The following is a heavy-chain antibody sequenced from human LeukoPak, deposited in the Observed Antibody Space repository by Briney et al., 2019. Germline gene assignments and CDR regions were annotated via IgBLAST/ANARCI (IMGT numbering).Heavy chain of an antibody. V-gene: IGHV3-74*03. D-gene: IGHD4-17*01. CDR1: GFTFSTYW. CDR3: ARASTTVPNLLDY. J-gene: IGHJ4*02. Sequence: GGSLRLSCAASGFTFSTYWMHWVRQAPGKGLLWVSRINGDGTSTKYADAVKGRFTISRDHARHTLYLQMNSLRAEDTAVYYCARASTTVPNLLDYWGQGTLVTVSS. CDR2: INGDGTST.